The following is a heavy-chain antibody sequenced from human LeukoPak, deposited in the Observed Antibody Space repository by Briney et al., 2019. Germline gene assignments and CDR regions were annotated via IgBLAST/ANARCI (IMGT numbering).Heavy chain of an antibody. CDR1: GFTFDDYA. CDR2: ISGDGGTT. Sequence: RTGGSLRLSCTASGFTFDDYAMHWVRQAPAKGLEWVSLISGDGGTTDYADSVKGRFTISRDNRRNSLYLHMNSLRTEDTALYFCAKVYVGSWYAYDHWGQGTLVTVSS. V-gene: IGHV3-43*02. CDR3: AKVYVGSWYAYDH. J-gene: IGHJ4*02. D-gene: IGHD6-13*01.